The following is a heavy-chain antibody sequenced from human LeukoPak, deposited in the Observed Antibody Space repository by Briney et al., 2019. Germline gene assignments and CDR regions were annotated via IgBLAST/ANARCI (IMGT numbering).Heavy chain of an antibody. CDR3: ARVRGSSGRCDY. J-gene: IGHJ4*02. D-gene: IGHD6-19*01. V-gene: IGHV4-59*01. CDR1: GDSISSYY. CDR2: IYYNGRT. Sequence: SETLSLTCSVSGDSISSYYWSWIRQPPGKGLEWIGYIYYNGRTSYNPSLKSRVTIAVDTSKNQVSLKLTSVTAPDTAVYYCARVRGSSGRCDYWGQGTQVTVSS.